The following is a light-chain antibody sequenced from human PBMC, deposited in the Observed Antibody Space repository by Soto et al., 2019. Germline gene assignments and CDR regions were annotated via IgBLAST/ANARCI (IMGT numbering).Light chain of an antibody. CDR1: SGHSSYA. CDR3: QTWGPGV. CDR2: FNSDVSH. J-gene: IGLJ3*02. V-gene: IGLV4-69*01. Sequence: QPVLTQSPSASASLGASVKLTCTLTSGHSSYAIAWHQQQPEKGPRYLMKFNSDVSHTKGDGSPDRFSGSNSRAVSYLTISSLQSEDEADYYCQTWGPGVFGGGTKLTVL.